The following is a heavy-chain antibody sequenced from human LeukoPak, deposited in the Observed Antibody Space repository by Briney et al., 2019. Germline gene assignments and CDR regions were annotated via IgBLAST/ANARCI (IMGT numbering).Heavy chain of an antibody. Sequence: ASVKVSCKASGYTFTGYYMHWVRQAPGQGLEWMGWINPNSGGTNYAQRFQGRVTMTRDTSISTAYMELSRLRSDDMAVYYCAREPLDPSYYMDVWGKGTTVTVSS. CDR2: INPNSGGT. V-gene: IGHV1-2*02. J-gene: IGHJ6*03. CDR1: GYTFTGYY. CDR3: AREPLDPSYYMDV.